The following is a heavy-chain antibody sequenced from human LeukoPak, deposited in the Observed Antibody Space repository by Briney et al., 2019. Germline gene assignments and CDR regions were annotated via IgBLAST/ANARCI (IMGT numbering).Heavy chain of an antibody. D-gene: IGHD6-6*01. J-gene: IGHJ5*02. Sequence: GGSLRLSCAASGFTFSSYSMNWVRQAPGKGLEWVSSISSSSSYIYYADSVKGRFTISRDNSKNTLYLQMNSLRAEDTAVYYCAKGTSEIAARPWFDPWGQGTLVIVSS. CDR3: AKGTSEIAARPWFDP. V-gene: IGHV3-21*04. CDR1: GFTFSSYS. CDR2: ISSSSSYI.